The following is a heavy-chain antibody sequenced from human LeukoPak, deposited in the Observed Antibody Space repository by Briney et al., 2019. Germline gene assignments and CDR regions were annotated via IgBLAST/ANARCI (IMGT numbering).Heavy chain of an antibody. Sequence: PSETLSLTCTVSGYSISSGYYWGWIRQPPGKGLGWIGSIYHSGSTYYNPSLKSRVTISVDTSKNQFSLKLSSVTAADTAVYYCARGRQHDYWGQGTLLTVSS. V-gene: IGHV4-38-2*02. CDR2: IYHSGST. D-gene: IGHD2-2*01. CDR1: GYSISSGYY. CDR3: ARGRQHDY. J-gene: IGHJ4*02.